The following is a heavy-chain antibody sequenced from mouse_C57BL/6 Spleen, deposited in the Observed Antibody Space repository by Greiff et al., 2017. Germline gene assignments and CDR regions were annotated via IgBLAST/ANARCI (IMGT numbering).Heavy chain of an antibody. V-gene: IGHV1-66*01. CDR2: IYPGSGNT. J-gene: IGHJ4*01. D-gene: IGHD1-1*01. Sequence: QVQLQQSGPELVKPGASVKISCKASGYSFTSYYIHWVKQRPGQGLEWIGWIYPGSGNTKYNEKFKGKATLTADTSSSTAYMQLSSLTSEDSAVYYCARGYYGSSYDYYAMDYWGQGTSVTVSS. CDR3: ARGYYGSSYDYYAMDY. CDR1: GYSFTSYY.